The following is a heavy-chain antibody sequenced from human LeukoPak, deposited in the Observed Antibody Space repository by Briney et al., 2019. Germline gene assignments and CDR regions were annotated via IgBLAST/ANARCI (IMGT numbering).Heavy chain of an antibody. CDR2: IIPIFGTA. CDR3: ARVPRFLEWSLEAFDI. D-gene: IGHD3-3*01. J-gene: IGHJ3*02. Sequence: GASVKVSCKASGGTFSSYAISWVRQAPGQGLEWMGGIIPIFGTANYAQKFQGRVTITADESTSTAYMELSSLRSEDTAVYYCARVPRFLEWSLEAFDIWGQGTMVTVSS. V-gene: IGHV1-69*13. CDR1: GGTFSSYA.